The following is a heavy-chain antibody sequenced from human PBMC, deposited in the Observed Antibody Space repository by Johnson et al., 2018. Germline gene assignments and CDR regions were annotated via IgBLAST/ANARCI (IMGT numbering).Heavy chain of an antibody. Sequence: QVQLVQSGAEVKKPGASVKVSCQASGYTFSTYDINWVRQATGQGLEWLGWVNPDSGNRGYAQKFQGRVTMTRNTSISTAYMELRSLRLEDTAVYFCAGRAHVGAFDIWGQGTMVSVSS. CDR2: VNPDSGNR. CDR1: GYTFSTYD. J-gene: IGHJ3*02. D-gene: IGHD3-16*01. V-gene: IGHV1-8*01. CDR3: AGRAHVGAFDI.